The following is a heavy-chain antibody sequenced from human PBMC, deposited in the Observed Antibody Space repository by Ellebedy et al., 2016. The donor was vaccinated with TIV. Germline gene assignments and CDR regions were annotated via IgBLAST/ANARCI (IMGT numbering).Heavy chain of an antibody. Sequence: GGSLRLSCTASGFTFSSHGMQWVRQAPGKGLEWVAVVSSDGTTQRYAASVKGRFTTYRDNSVNMLYLQLNSLRIEDTAVYYCARGEGQSPALYYYGMDVWGQGTTVTVSS. J-gene: IGHJ6*02. CDR2: VSSDGTTQ. D-gene: IGHD1-26*01. CDR3: ARGEGQSPALYYYGMDV. CDR1: GFTFSSHG. V-gene: IGHV3-30*03.